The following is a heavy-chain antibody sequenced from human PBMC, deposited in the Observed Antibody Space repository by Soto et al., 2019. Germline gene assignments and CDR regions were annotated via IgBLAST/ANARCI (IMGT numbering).Heavy chain of an antibody. Sequence: EVQLVESGGGLVQPGGSLGLSCVASGFSFSTYSMDWVRQAPGKGPEWVSSISSSSSSTYIFYADSVKGRFTISRDNAKNSLYLQMNSLRADDSAVYYCARRGFSTKYYTLDVWGQGTTVTVTS. CDR2: ISSSSSSTYI. CDR1: GFSFSTYS. J-gene: IGHJ6*02. V-gene: IGHV3-21*01. CDR3: ARRGFSTKYYTLDV. D-gene: IGHD2-2*01.